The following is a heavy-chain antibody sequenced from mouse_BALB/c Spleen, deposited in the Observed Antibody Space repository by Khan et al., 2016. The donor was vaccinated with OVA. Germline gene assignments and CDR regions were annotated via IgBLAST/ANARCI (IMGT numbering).Heavy chain of an antibody. CDR3: ARETSYWYFDV. V-gene: IGHV9-1*02. Sequence: QFQLVQSGPELKKPGETVKISCKASGYTFTNYRMNWMKQAPGKGLKWMGWINTYTGEPTYGDDFRGRFAFSLETSASTAYLQINSLKNEDMATFFCARETSYWYFDVWGAGTTVTVSS. CDR2: INTYTGEP. J-gene: IGHJ1*01. D-gene: IGHD1-3*01. CDR1: GYTFTNYR.